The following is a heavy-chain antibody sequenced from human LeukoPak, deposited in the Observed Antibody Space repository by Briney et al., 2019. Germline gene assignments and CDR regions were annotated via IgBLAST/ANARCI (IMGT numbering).Heavy chain of an antibody. Sequence: PSETLSLTCTVSGGSISSYYWSWIRQPPGKGLELIVYIYYSVSTNYNPSLTSRVTMSVDTSKNQFSLKLSSVTAADTAVYYCARDCGGDCSYAFDIWGQGTMVTVSS. CDR1: GGSISSYY. CDR2: IYYSVST. D-gene: IGHD2-21*02. CDR3: ARDCGGDCSYAFDI. J-gene: IGHJ3*02. V-gene: IGHV4-59*01.